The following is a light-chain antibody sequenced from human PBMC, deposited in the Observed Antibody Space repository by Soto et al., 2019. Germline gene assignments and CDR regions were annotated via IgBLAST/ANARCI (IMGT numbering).Light chain of an antibody. Sequence: IQLTQSPSSLSASVGDRVTITCRASQGISSYLAWYQQKPGKAPKLLIYAASTLQSGVPSRFSGSGSGTDFTLTSSSLQPEDFATYYCQQLNSYPLTFGGGTNVEIK. CDR3: QQLNSYPLT. CDR1: QGISSY. V-gene: IGKV1-9*01. CDR2: AAS. J-gene: IGKJ4*01.